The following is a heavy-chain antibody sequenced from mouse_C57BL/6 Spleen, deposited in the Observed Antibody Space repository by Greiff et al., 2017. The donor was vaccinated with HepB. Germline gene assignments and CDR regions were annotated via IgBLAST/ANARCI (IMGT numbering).Heavy chain of an antibody. CDR2: IYPGNSDT. Sequence: EVQLQESGTVLARPGASVKMSCKTSGYTFTSYWMHWVKQRPGQGLEWIGAIYPGNSDTSYNQKFKGKAKLTAVTSASTAYMELSSLTNEDSAVYYCTRGDYGSGAWFAYWGQGTLVTVSA. CDR1: GYTFTSYW. J-gene: IGHJ3*01. D-gene: IGHD1-1*01. CDR3: TRGDYGSGAWFAY. V-gene: IGHV1-5*01.